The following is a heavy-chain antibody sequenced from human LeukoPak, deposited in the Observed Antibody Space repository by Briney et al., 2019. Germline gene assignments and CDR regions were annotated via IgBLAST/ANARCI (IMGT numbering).Heavy chain of an antibody. D-gene: IGHD1-26*01. CDR2: ISGSGGST. CDR3: ANVVGATTSDY. CDR1: GFTFSSYA. V-gene: IGHV3-23*01. J-gene: IGHJ4*02. Sequence: GGSLRLSCAASGFTFSSYAMSWVRQAPGKGLEWVSAISGSGGSTYYADSVRGRFTISRDNSKNTLYLQMNSLRAEDTAVYYCANVVGATTSDYWGQGTLVTVSS.